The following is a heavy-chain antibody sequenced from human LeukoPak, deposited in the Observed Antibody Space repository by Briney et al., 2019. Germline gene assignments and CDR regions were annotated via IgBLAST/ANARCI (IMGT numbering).Heavy chain of an antibody. D-gene: IGHD3-3*01. CDR3: ARDHYDFWGYFDY. Sequence: AGGSLRLSCAASGFTFSSYAMSWVRQAPGKGLEWVSAISGSGGSTYYADSVKGRFTISRDNAKNSLYLQMNSLRAEDTAVYYCARDHYDFWGYFDYWGQGTLVTVSS. J-gene: IGHJ4*02. CDR1: GFTFSSYA. CDR2: ISGSGGST. V-gene: IGHV3-23*01.